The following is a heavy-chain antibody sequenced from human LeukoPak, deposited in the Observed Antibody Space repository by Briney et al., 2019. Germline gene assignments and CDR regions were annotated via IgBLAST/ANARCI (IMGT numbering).Heavy chain of an antibody. CDR1: GYTLTELS. Sequence: GASVKVSCKVSGYTLTELSMHWVRQAPGKGLEWMGGIIPIFGTANYAQKFQGRVTITADESTSTAYMELSSLRSEDTAVYYCARSPDDFWSGYENWFDPWGQGTLVTVSS. J-gene: IGHJ5*02. V-gene: IGHV1-69*13. D-gene: IGHD3-3*01. CDR3: ARSPDDFWSGYENWFDP. CDR2: IIPIFGTA.